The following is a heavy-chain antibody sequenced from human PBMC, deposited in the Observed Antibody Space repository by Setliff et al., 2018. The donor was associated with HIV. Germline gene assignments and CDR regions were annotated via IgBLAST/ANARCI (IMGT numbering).Heavy chain of an antibody. D-gene: IGHD1-26*01. CDR3: ARGTPRGSYDY. Sequence: GESLKISCAASEFSFSDYYMNWIRQAPGKGPEWISYISGSTTYINYADSVKGRFTISRDNAKNSLFLQMTSLRAEDMALYHCARGTPRGSYDYWGQGTLVTVSS. CDR2: ISGSTTYI. J-gene: IGHJ4*02. V-gene: IGHV3-11*06. CDR1: EFSFSDYY.